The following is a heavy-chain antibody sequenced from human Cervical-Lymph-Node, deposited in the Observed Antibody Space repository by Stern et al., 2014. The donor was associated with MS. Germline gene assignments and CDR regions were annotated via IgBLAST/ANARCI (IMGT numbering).Heavy chain of an antibody. CDR3: ARHVGVAASGVLPFDY. CDR1: GYRFSGYW. V-gene: IGHV5-51*01. J-gene: IGHJ4*02. Sequence: MQLVQYGSEVKKSGESLKISCTAAGYRFSGYWIAWVRQLPGKGLEWVGMIYPGDSDTRYSPSFQGQVTISAETSISTAFLQWNSLKASDSAMYFCARHVGVAASGVLPFDYWGQGSPVTVSS. CDR2: IYPGDSDT. D-gene: IGHD2-21*01.